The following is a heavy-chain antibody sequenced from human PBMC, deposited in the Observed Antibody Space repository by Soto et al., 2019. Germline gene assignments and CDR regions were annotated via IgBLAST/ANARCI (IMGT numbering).Heavy chain of an antibody. V-gene: IGHV6-1*01. CDR1: GDSVSSNSAA. CDR2: TYYRSKWYN. D-gene: IGHD6-13*01. Sequence: SQTLSLTCAISGDSVSSNSAAWNWIRQSPSRGLEWLGRTYYRSKWYNDYAVSVKSQITINPDTSKNQFSLQLNSVTPEDTAVYYCAREGWEQQLVPYYYGMDVWGQGTTVTVSS. CDR3: AREGWEQQLVPYYYGMDV. J-gene: IGHJ6*02.